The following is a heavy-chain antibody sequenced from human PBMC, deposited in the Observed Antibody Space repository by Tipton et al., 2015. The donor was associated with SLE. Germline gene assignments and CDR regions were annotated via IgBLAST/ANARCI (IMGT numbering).Heavy chain of an antibody. CDR1: GGSFSDYY. CDR2: INHSGST. Sequence: TLSLTCAVYGGSFSDYYWSWIRQPPGKGLEWIGEINHSGSTNYNASLKSRVTISVDRSKKQFSLKLSSVTAADTAVYYCARASGGRTFYYYYGMDVWGQGTTVTVSS. J-gene: IGHJ6*02. V-gene: IGHV4-34*01. CDR3: ARASGGRTFYYYYGMDV. D-gene: IGHD2-15*01.